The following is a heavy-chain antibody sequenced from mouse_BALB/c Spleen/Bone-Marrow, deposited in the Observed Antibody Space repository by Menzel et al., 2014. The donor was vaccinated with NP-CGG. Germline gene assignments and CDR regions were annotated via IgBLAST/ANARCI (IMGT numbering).Heavy chain of an antibody. CDR1: GYTFSSYW. J-gene: IGHJ4*01. CDR3: ARSHYYGLYYAMDY. D-gene: IGHD1-1*01. Sequence: VQLQQSGAELMKPGASVKISCKTTGYTFSSYWIEWVKQRPGHGLEWIGEILPGSGTTNYNEKFKGKATFTADTSSNTAYMQLSSLTSEDSAVYYCARSHYYGLYYAMDYWGQGTSVTVPS. CDR2: ILPGSGTT. V-gene: IGHV1-9*01.